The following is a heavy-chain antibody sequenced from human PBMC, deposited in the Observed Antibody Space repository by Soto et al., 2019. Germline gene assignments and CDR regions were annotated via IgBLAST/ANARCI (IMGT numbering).Heavy chain of an antibody. CDR1: FGSISSYY. V-gene: IGHV4-59*01. J-gene: IGHJ5*02. Sequence: SEALSHTCPFSFGSISSYYLSLILHPPVKGLEWIGYIYYSGSTNYNPSLKSRVTISVDTSKNQFSLKLSSVTAADTAVYYCARDARQGWFDHWGQGTLVTVSS. CDR3: ARDARQGWFDH. D-gene: IGHD6-6*01. CDR2: IYYSGST.